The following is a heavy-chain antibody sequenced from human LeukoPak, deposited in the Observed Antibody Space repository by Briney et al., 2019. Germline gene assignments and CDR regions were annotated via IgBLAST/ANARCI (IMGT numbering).Heavy chain of an antibody. Sequence: GGSLRLSCAAPGFTFSSYAMSWVRQAPGKGLEWVSAISGSGGSTYYADSVKGRFTISRDNSKNTLYLQMNSLRAEDTAVYYCAKDRSSGWYRSPIDYWGQGTLVTVSS. CDR3: AKDRSSGWYRSPIDY. J-gene: IGHJ4*02. CDR2: ISGSGGST. CDR1: GFTFSSYA. V-gene: IGHV3-23*01. D-gene: IGHD6-19*01.